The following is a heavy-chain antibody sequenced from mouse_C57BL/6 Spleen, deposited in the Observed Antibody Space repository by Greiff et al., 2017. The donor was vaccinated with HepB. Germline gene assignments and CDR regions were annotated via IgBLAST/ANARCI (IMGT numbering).Heavy chain of an antibody. D-gene: IGHD1-1*01. V-gene: IGHV1-81*01. Sequence: VQLQQSGAELARPGASVKLSCKASGYTFTSYGISWVKQRTGQGLEWIGEIYPRSGNTYYNEKFKGKATLTADKSSSTAYMELRSLTSEDSAVYFCARETVITTVVARYFDVWGTGTTVTVSS. CDR3: ARETVITTVVARYFDV. J-gene: IGHJ1*03. CDR1: GYTFTSYG. CDR2: IYPRSGNT.